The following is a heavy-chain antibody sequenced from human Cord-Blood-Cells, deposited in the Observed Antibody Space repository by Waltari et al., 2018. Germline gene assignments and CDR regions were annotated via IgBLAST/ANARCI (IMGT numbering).Heavy chain of an antibody. CDR1: GGSFSGYY. V-gene: IGHV4-34*01. D-gene: IGHD2-2*01. CDR2: INHCGRH. J-gene: IGHJ4*02. CDR3: ARGGCSSTSCYYFDY. Sequence: QVQLQQWGAGLLKPSETLSLTCAVYGGSFSGYYWSWIRQPPGKGLEWIWEINHCGRHNYIPSLQSRHNISVDTSKNQFSLKLSSVTAADTAVYYCARGGCSSTSCYYFDYWGQGTLVTVSS.